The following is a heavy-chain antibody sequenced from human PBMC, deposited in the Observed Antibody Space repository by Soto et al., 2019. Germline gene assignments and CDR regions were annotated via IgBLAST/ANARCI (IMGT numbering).Heavy chain of an antibody. CDR2: ITSRGTDI. Sequence: GGSLRLSCAASRFFLGDYAFHWVRQAPGKGLEWVAGITSRGTDIAYADSVKGRFIISRDNAMNVLHLHMNSLRPEDTAVYYCAKSMAPNLVGGLPDYWGQGTQVTVSS. D-gene: IGHD3-16*01. CDR3: AKSMAPNLVGGLPDY. V-gene: IGHV3-9*01. J-gene: IGHJ4*02. CDR1: RFFLGDYA.